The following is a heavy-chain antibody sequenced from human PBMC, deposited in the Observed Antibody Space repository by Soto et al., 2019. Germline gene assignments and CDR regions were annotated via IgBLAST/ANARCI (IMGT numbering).Heavy chain of an antibody. CDR1: GFTFSNYW. D-gene: IGHD4-17*01. J-gene: IGHJ4*02. Sequence: EVQLVESGGGLVQPGGSLRLSCAASGFTFSNYWMHWVRQAPGKGLVWVSRIKSDESSTNYADSVKGRFTISRDNAKNTLYLQMNRLRAEDAAVYYCARGKAVGGHGDYDYWGQGTLVTVSS. V-gene: IGHV3-74*01. CDR2: IKSDESST. CDR3: ARGKAVGGHGDYDY.